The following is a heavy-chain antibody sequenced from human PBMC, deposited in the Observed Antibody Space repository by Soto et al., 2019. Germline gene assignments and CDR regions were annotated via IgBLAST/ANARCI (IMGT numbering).Heavy chain of an antibody. V-gene: IGHV1-69*13. J-gene: IGHJ6*02. CDR1: GGTFSSYA. CDR3: ARGGRKYCISTSCYYYYGMDV. CDR2: IIPIFGTA. Sequence: SVKVSCKASGGTFSSYAISWVRQAPGQGLEWMGGIIPIFGTANYAQKFQGRVTITADESTSTAYMELSSLRSEDTAVYYCARGGRKYCISTSCYYYYGMDVWGQGTTVTVSS. D-gene: IGHD2-2*01.